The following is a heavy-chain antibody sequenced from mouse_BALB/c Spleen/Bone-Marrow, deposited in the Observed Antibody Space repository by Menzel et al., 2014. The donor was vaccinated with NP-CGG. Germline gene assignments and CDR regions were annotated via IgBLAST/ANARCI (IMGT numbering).Heavy chain of an antibody. Sequence: LVKTGASVKISCKASGYSFTGYYMHWVKQSHGTSLEWIGYISCYNGATSYNQKFKGKAIFTVDTSSSAASKKFNSLTSEDPAVYYCARGDCYYVDFDYWGQGTTLTVTS. CDR1: GYSFTGYY. V-gene: IGHV1S34*01. D-gene: IGHD2-3*01. CDR2: ISCYNGAT. J-gene: IGHJ2*01. CDR3: ARGDCYYVDFDY.